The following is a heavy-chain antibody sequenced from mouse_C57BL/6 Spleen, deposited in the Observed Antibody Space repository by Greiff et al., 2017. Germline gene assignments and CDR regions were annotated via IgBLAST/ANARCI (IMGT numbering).Heavy chain of an antibody. J-gene: IGHJ2*01. CDR1: GYAFSSSW. CDR2: IYPGDGDT. V-gene: IGHV1-82*01. CDR3: ARDYYGSSDYFDY. Sequence: QVQLQQSGPELVKPGASVKISCKASGYAFSSSWMNWVKQRPGKGLEGIGRIYPGDGDTNYNGKFKGKATLTADKSSSTAYMQLSSLTSEDSAVYFCARDYYGSSDYFDYWGQGTTLTVSS. D-gene: IGHD1-1*01.